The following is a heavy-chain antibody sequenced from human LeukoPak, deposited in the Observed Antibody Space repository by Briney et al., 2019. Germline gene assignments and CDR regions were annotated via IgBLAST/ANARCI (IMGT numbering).Heavy chain of an antibody. CDR2: INPNSGGT. Sequence: ASVKVSCKASGYTFTGYYMHWVRQAPGQGLEWMGWINPNSGGTNYAQKFQGRVTMTRDTSISTAYMELSRLRSDDTAVYYCARDEGSGYYGAFDIWGQGTMVTVSS. J-gene: IGHJ3*02. CDR1: GYTFTGYY. V-gene: IGHV1-2*02. D-gene: IGHD3-22*01. CDR3: ARDEGSGYYGAFDI.